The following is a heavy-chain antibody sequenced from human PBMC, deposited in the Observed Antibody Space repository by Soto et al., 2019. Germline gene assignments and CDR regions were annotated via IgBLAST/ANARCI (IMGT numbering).Heavy chain of an antibody. CDR3: ARXSGGVYNTNSFYYCLDV. CDR1: GYSFTSYG. J-gene: IGHJ6*02. CDR2: ITTYNGNT. V-gene: IGHV1-18*04. Sequence: SVKVSCKASGYSFTSYGISWVRQAPGQGLDWMGWITTYNGNTEYAQDLQGRVTMTTDTSTNTAYMELRSLRSDDTAVYYCARXSGGVYNTNSFYYCLDVWGQGTMVTVSS. D-gene: IGHD2-15*01.